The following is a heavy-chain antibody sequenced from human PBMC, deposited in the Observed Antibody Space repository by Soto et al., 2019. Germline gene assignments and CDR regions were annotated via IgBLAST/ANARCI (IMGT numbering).Heavy chain of an antibody. Sequence: GGSLRLSCAASGFTFSDFWMNWVRQAPEKGLEWVAYISSDGRETNHVASVKGRFAISRDNAKNSLYLQMNSLRAEDTAVYYCARWPRLLDSWGQGTLVTVSS. D-gene: IGHD6-6*01. CDR3: ARWPRLLDS. V-gene: IGHV3-7*01. CDR2: ISSDGRET. J-gene: IGHJ4*02. CDR1: GFTFSDFW.